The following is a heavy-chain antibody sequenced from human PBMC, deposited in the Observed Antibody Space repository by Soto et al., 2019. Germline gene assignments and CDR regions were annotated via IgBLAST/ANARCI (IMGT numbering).Heavy chain of an antibody. J-gene: IGHJ4*02. D-gene: IGHD4-17*01. Sequence: EVQLVESGGGSVQPGGYLRLSCAASGFTFSDYNMNWVRQAPGKGLEWVSYISSRHTIYYADSVKGRFTISRDNAKNSLYLQMNGLRAEDTAVYYCARIASYGDILFDFWGQGMLVTVSS. CDR1: GFTFSDYN. CDR3: ARIASYGDILFDF. CDR2: ISSRHTI. V-gene: IGHV3-48*01.